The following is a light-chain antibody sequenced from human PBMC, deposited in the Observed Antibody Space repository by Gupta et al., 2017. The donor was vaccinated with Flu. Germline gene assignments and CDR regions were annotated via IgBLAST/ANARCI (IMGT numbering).Light chain of an antibody. V-gene: IGKV1-27*01. CDR3: QNYGSAPYT. J-gene: IGKJ2*01. CDR2: AAS. Sequence: PSSRSASVRDRVTITCRASQGITHNLAWYQHKPGKPPKLLIYAASILQPGVPSRFSGSGSGTDFSLTISGLQPEDVATYYCQNYGSAPYTFGQGTKVEI. CDR1: QGITHN.